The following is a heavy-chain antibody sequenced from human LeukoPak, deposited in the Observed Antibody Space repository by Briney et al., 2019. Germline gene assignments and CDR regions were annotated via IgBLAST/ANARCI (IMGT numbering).Heavy chain of an antibody. V-gene: IGHV1-2*02. J-gene: IGHJ4*02. D-gene: IGHD2-2*02. CDR2: INPNSGGT. CDR1: GYTFTGYY. Sequence: GASVKVSCKASGYTFTGYYMHWVRQAPGQGLEWMGWINPNSGGTNYAQKLQGRVTMTRDTSISTAYMELSRLRSDDTAVYYCARDPGYCSSTSCYIFDYWGQGTLVTVSS. CDR3: ARDPGYCSSTSCYIFDY.